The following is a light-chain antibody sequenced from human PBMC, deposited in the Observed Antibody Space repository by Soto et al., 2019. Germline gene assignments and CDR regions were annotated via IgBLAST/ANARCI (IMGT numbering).Light chain of an antibody. CDR3: QQSYSTPPT. CDR1: HTINNY. Sequence: DIQMTQSPSSLSASVGDRVTITCRAGHTINNYLNWYQQRPGKAPKLLIYAASSLQSGVPSRFLGSGSGTDFTLTITSLQPEDFATYFCQQSYSTPPTFGQGTKVEIK. J-gene: IGKJ1*01. CDR2: AAS. V-gene: IGKV1-39*01.